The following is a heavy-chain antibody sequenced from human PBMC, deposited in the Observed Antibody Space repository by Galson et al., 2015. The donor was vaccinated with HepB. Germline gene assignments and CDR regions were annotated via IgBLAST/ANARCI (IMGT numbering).Heavy chain of an antibody. Sequence: SLRLSCAASGFTFSNYPIHWVRQAPGKGLEWVAVISNHGNNRYYADSVKGRFTISRDNSRNTLYLHMDSLRAEDTAVYYCARDGLGYSSSFDYWGQGTLVTVSS. J-gene: IGHJ4*02. V-gene: IGHV3-30-3*01. CDR3: ARDGLGYSSSFDY. CDR2: ISNHGNNR. D-gene: IGHD6-13*01. CDR1: GFTFSNYP.